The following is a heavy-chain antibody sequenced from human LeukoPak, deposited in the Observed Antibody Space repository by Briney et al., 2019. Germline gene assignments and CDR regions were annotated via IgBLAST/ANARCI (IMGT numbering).Heavy chain of an antibody. Sequence: GGSLRLSCAASGFTVSSNYMSWVRQAPGEGLEWVSVIYSGGSTYYADSVKGRFTISRDNSKNTLYLQMNSLRAEDTAVYYCVGIAAAVVQYYFDYWGQGTLVTVSS. D-gene: IGHD6-13*01. CDR3: VGIAAAVVQYYFDY. J-gene: IGHJ4*02. CDR2: IYSGGST. V-gene: IGHV3-66*01. CDR1: GFTVSSNY.